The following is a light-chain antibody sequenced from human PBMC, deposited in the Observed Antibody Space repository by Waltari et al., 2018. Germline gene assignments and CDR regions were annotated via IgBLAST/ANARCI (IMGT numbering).Light chain of an antibody. J-gene: IGKJ1*01. CDR2: AAS. Sequence: DIQMTQSPPSLSASVGARVTITCWASQVIRDSLAWYQQKPGKAPKLLLYAASKLESGVPSRFSGGGSGTDYTLTITSLQPEDFATYFCQQYNSVPRTFGQGTKVEIK. CDR1: QVIRDS. CDR3: QQYNSVPRT. V-gene: IGKV1-NL1*01.